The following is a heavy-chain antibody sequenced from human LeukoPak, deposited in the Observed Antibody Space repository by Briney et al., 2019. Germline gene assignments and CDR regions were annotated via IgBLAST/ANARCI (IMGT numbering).Heavy chain of an antibody. V-gene: IGHV3-33*01. J-gene: IGHJ3*02. D-gene: IGHD5-24*01. CDR1: RFTFSIYG. Sequence: GGSLRLSCAASRFTFSIYGMHWVRQAPGKGPEWVAVIWYDGSKKYYADSVKGRFTISRDNSKNTLYLQMNSLRAEDTAVYYCARDGYNLDAFDIWGQGTMVTVSS. CDR2: IWYDGSKK. CDR3: ARDGYNLDAFDI.